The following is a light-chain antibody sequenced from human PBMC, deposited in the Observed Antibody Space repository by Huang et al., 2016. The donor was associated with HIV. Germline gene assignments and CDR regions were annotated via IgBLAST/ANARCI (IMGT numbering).Light chain of an antibody. Sequence: DIVLTQSPGTLSLSPGARAALSCRASQNINNNYLAWYQQRSGQAPRLLIYGASNRAMGIPDRFSGSGSGTDFTLIINRLEPQDSAVYYCQQYLSSPLTFGGGTNVEIK. CDR2: GAS. CDR3: QQYLSSPLT. V-gene: IGKV3-20*01. J-gene: IGKJ4*01. CDR1: QNINNNY.